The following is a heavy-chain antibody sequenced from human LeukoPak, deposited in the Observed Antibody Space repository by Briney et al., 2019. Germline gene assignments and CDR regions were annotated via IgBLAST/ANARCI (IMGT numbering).Heavy chain of an antibody. CDR3: ARCGSRDYYYYYMDV. CDR1: GYSFTSYW. D-gene: IGHD1-26*01. Sequence: GESLKISCKGSGYSFTSYWIGWVRQMPGKGLEWMGIIYPGDSDTRYSPSFQGQVTISADKSISTAYLQWSSLKASDTAMCYCARCGSRDYYYYYMDVWGKGTTVTVSS. J-gene: IGHJ6*03. CDR2: IYPGDSDT. V-gene: IGHV5-51*01.